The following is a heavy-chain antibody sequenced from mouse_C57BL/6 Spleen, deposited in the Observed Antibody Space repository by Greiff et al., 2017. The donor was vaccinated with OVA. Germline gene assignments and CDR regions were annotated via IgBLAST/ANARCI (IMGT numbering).Heavy chain of an antibody. V-gene: IGHV1-18*01. Sequence: EVQLQQSGPELVKPGASVKIPCKASGYTFTDYNMDWVKQSHGKSLEWIGEINPSTGGTTYNQEFKAKATLTVDKSSSTAYMQLKSLTSEDSAVYYCARNYGSRRGYFDYWGQGTTLTVSS. CDR1: GYTFTDYN. D-gene: IGHD1-1*01. CDR3: ARNYGSRRGYFDY. CDR2: INPSTGGT. J-gene: IGHJ2*01.